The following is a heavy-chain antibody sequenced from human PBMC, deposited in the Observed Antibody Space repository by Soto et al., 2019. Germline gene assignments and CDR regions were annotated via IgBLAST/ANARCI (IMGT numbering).Heavy chain of an antibody. Sequence: ASVKVSCKASGYTFTRYGISWVRQAPGQGLVRMGWISAYNGNTNYAQKLHGRFTMTTDTSTSTGYMELRSLRSDDTDVYYCARSSFGVVIIECAAFDIWGQGTMVTVSS. CDR1: GYTFTRYG. J-gene: IGHJ3*02. CDR3: ARSSFGVVIIECAAFDI. V-gene: IGHV1-18*04. CDR2: ISAYNGNT. D-gene: IGHD3-3*01.